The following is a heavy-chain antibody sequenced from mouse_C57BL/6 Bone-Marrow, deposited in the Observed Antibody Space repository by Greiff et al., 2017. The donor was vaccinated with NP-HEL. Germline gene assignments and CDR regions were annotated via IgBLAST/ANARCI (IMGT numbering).Heavy chain of an antibody. V-gene: IGHV1-64*01. Sequence: QVQLQQPGAELVKPGASVKLSCKASGYTFTSYWMHWVKQRPGQGLEWIGMIHPNSGSTNYNEKFKSKATLTVDKSSSTAYMQLSSLTSEDSAVYYCAVITTVVHYFDYRGQGTTLTVSS. D-gene: IGHD1-1*01. CDR3: AVITTVVHYFDY. CDR1: GYTFTSYW. CDR2: IHPNSGST. J-gene: IGHJ2*01.